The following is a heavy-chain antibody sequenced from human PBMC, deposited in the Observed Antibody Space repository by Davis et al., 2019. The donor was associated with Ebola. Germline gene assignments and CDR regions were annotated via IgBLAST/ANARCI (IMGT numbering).Heavy chain of an antibody. CDR2: IDWDDDK. V-gene: IGHV2-70*11. CDR1: GFSLSTSGMC. CDR3: ARIVLSEYSGYEDAFDI. J-gene: IGHJ3*02. Sequence: SGPTLVKPTQTLTLTCTFSGFSLSTSGMCVSWIRQPPGKALEWLARIDWDDDKYYSTSLKTRLTISKDTSKNQVVLTMTNMDPVDTATYYCARIVLSEYSGYEDAFDIWGQGTMVTVSS. D-gene: IGHD5-12*01.